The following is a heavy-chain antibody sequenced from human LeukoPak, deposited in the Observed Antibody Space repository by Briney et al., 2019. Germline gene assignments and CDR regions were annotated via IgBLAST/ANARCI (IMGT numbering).Heavy chain of an antibody. CDR3: ARQLLRYSSSWYSVPPGYFDL. Sequence: ASVKVSCKASGYTFTGYYMHWVRQAPGQGLEWMGWINPNSGGTNYAQKFQGRVTMTRDTSISTAYMELSRLRSDDTAVYYCARQLLRYSSSWYSVPPGYFDLWGRGTLVTVSS. CDR1: GYTFTGYY. J-gene: IGHJ2*01. CDR2: INPNSGGT. V-gene: IGHV1-2*02. D-gene: IGHD6-13*01.